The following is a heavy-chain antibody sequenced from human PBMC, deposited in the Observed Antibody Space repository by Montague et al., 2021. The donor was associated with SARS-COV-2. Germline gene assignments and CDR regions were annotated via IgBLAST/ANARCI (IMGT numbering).Heavy chain of an antibody. D-gene: IGHD3-22*01. V-gene: IGHV3-23*01. CDR3: AKEGVVVGADGFDY. Sequence: SLRLSCAASGFTFSSYGMNWVRQAPGKGLEWVSAIGTTGANTYYAGSVKGRFTISRDNSKNTLYLQLNSLRDEDTAVYYCAKEGVVVGADGFDYWGQGTMVIAPS. CDR2: IGTTGANT. CDR1: GFTFSSYG. J-gene: IGHJ3*01.